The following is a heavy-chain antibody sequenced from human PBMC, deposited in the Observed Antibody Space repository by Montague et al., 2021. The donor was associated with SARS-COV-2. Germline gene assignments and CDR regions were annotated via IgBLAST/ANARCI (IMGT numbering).Heavy chain of an antibody. CDR1: GGSISSSSYY. Sequence: SETLSLTCTVSGGSISSSSYYWGWIRQPPGKGLEWIGNIYYSGSTYYNPSLKSRVTISVDTSKNQFSLKLSSVTAADTAVYYCARVGRQQLVRLSGMDVWGQGTTVTDSS. J-gene: IGHJ6*02. CDR2: IYYSGST. V-gene: IGHV4-39*07. CDR3: ARVGRQQLVRLSGMDV. D-gene: IGHD6-13*01.